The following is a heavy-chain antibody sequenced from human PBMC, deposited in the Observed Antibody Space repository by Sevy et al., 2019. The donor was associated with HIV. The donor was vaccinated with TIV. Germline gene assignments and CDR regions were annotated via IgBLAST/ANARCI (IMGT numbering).Heavy chain of an antibody. CDR2: IWFHGTKE. CDR1: GFTFSSYG. J-gene: IGHJ4*02. Sequence: GGSLRLSCATSGFTFSSYGMHWVRQAPGKGLEWVSLIWFHGTKEYYSDSVKGRFTVSRDNSKNTLYLQLTSLRPEDTAVYYCARDLEFYDYGDYGPAFMPDYWGQGTLVTVSS. D-gene: IGHD4-17*01. V-gene: IGHV3-33*01. CDR3: ARDLEFYDYGDYGPAFMPDY.